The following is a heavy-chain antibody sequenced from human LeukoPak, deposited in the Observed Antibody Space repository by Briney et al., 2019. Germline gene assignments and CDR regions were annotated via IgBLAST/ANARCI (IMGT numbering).Heavy chain of an antibody. J-gene: IGHJ4*02. CDR1: GFTFGDYA. Sequence: GGSLRLSCTASGFTFGDYAMSWVRQAPGKGLEWVGFIRSKAYGGTTEYAASVKGRLTISRDDSKSIAYLQMNSLKTEDTAVYYCTRAEYYYDSSGYLVWGQGTLVTVSS. CDR3: TRAEYYYDSSGYLV. D-gene: IGHD3-22*01. CDR2: IRSKAYGGTT. V-gene: IGHV3-49*04.